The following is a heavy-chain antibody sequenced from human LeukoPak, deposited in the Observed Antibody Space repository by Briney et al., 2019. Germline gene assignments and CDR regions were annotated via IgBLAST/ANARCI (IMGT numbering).Heavy chain of an antibody. CDR2: ISYDGRNK. V-gene: IGHV3-30*18. D-gene: IGHD2-2*01. Sequence: GGSLRLSCAASGFTFNNYGMHWVRQAPGKGLEWVAVISYDGRNKHYPDSVKGRFTISRDISTDTLRLQMGSLRTEDTAVYYCAKGPLRGTAAAIDYWGQGTLVTVSS. CDR1: GFTFNNYG. J-gene: IGHJ4*02. CDR3: AKGPLRGTAAAIDY.